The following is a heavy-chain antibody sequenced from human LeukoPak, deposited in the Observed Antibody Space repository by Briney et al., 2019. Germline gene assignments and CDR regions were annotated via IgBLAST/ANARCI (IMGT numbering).Heavy chain of an antibody. CDR3: AKDQGPYSSGWYGDDY. CDR2: ISGSSGST. CDR1: GFTFSNYA. Sequence: GGSLRPSCSASGFTFSNYAMYWVRQAPGKGLEWVSAISGSSGSTNYADSVKGRFTISRVNSKNTLYLQMNSLRAEDTAVYYCAKDQGPYSSGWYGDDYWGQGTLVTVSS. V-gene: IGHV3-23*01. J-gene: IGHJ4*02. D-gene: IGHD6-19*01.